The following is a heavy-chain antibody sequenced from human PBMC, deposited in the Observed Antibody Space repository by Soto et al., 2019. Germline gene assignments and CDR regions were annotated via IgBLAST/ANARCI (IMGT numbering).Heavy chain of an antibody. Sequence: VASVKVSCKASGGTFSSYAISWVRQAPGQGLEWMGGIIPIFGTANYAQKFQGRVTITADESTSTAYMELSSLRSEDTAVYYCAGFVAAAGTMGWGYYYYGMDVWGQGTTVTVSS. V-gene: IGHV1-69*13. J-gene: IGHJ6*02. D-gene: IGHD6-13*01. CDR2: IIPIFGTA. CDR1: GGTFSSYA. CDR3: AGFVAAAGTMGWGYYYYGMDV.